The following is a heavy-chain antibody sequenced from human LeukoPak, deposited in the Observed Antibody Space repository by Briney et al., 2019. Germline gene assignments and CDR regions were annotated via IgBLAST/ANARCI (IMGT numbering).Heavy chain of an antibody. Sequence: SETLSLTCTVSGGPISTSAYYWVWVRQSPGKGLEWIGSIYDDGDTYYNPSFESRVTISVDTSKNQFSLKLSSVTAADTAVYYCARGIAAAADYWGQGTLVTVSS. J-gene: IGHJ4*02. CDR1: GGPISTSAYY. CDR2: IYDDGDT. V-gene: IGHV4-39*07. CDR3: ARGIAAAADY. D-gene: IGHD6-13*01.